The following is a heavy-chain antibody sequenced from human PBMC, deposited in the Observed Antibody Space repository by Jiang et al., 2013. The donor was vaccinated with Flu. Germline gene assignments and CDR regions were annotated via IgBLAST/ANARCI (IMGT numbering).Heavy chain of an antibody. Sequence: KVSCKASGGTFSSYAISWVRQAPGQGLEWMGGIIPILGIANYAQKFQGRVTITADKSTSTAYMELSSLRSEDTAVYYCAISGDDSSGYYLRGDAFDIWGQGTMVTVSS. CDR2: IIPILGIA. D-gene: IGHD3-22*01. V-gene: IGHV1-69*10. J-gene: IGHJ3*02. CDR1: GGTFSSYA. CDR3: AISGDDSSGYYLRGDAFDI.